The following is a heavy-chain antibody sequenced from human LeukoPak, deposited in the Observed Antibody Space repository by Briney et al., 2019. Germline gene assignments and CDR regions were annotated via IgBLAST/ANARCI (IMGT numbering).Heavy chain of an antibody. CDR1: GFTFDDYS. V-gene: IGHV3-43*01. CDR2: IRWDGGTT. CDR3: VRDGPGYSYGNKWLDP. D-gene: IGHD5-18*01. Sequence: GGSLRLSCAASGFTFDDYSMHWVRQVPGTGLEWVSLIRWDGGTTNYADSVKGRFTISRDNRENAVYLQMNSLRIEDTAIYYCVRDGPGYSYGNKWLDPWGQGTLVTVSS. J-gene: IGHJ5*02.